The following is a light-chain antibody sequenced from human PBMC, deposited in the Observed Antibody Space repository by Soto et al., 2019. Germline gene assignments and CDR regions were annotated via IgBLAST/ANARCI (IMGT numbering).Light chain of an antibody. CDR3: QQYNNWPLT. V-gene: IGKV3-20*01. CDR2: AAS. CDR1: QSADSTY. J-gene: IGKJ4*01. Sequence: EIVLTQSPGTLSLSPGERATLSCRASQSADSTYLAWYQQKPGQAPRLLIYAASSRAAGTPDRFSGSGSGTDFTLTISRLEPEDFAVYYCQQYNNWPLTFGGGTKVDIK.